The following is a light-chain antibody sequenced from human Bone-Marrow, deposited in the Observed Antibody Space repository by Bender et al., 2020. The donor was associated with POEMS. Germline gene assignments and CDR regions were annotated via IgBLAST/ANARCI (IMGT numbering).Light chain of an antibody. CDR3: ISYTSSSTLV. J-gene: IGLJ3*02. Sequence: QSALTQPASVSGSPGQSITISCTGTSSDIGGYNYVSWYQQHPGKAPKPLILDVSKRPSGVSNRFSGSKSGNTASLTISGLQAEDEADYFCISYTSSSTLVFGGGTKLTVL. V-gene: IGLV2-14*03. CDR1: SSDIGGYNY. CDR2: DVS.